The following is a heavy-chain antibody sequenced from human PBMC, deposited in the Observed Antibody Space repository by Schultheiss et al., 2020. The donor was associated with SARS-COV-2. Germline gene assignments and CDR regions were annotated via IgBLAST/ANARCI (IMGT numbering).Heavy chain of an antibody. CDR2: IYSGGST. V-gene: IGHV3-66*01. D-gene: IGHD2-21*02. J-gene: IGHJ4*02. CDR3: ARAGRGGDWSRTLGY. CDR1: GFTFSSYG. Sequence: GGSLRLSCAASGFTFSSYGMHWVRQAPGKGLEWVSVIYSGGSTYYADSVKARFTISRDNSKNTLYLQMNSLRAEDTAVYYCARAGRGGDWSRTLGYWGQGTLVTVSS.